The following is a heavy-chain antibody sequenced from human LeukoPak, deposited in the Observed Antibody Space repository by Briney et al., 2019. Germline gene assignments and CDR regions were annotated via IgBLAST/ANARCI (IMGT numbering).Heavy chain of an antibody. Sequence: SETLSLTCTVSGGSISGSYWSWIRQPPGKGLEWIAYMYNSGSTYYNPSLKSRVTISVDTSKNQFSLKLSSVTAADTAVYYCARRVGVALDYWGQGTLVTVSS. CDR2: MYNSGST. CDR3: ARRVGVALDY. V-gene: IGHV4-59*08. CDR1: GGSISGSY. D-gene: IGHD2-21*01. J-gene: IGHJ4*02.